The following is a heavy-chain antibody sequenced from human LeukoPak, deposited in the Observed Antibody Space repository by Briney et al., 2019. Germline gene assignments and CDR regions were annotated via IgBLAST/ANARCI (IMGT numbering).Heavy chain of an antibody. CDR2: IKQDGSEK. J-gene: IGHJ5*02. V-gene: IGHV3-7*04. Sequence: GGSLRLSCAASGFIFSRYWMTWVRQAPGKGLEWVGNIKQDGSEKYYVDSVKGRFTISGDNAKNSLYLQMDSLRAEDTAVYYCAKDLSVLVRFGESSRERWFDPWGQGTLVTVSS. CDR1: GFIFSRYW. CDR3: AKDLSVLVRFGESSRERWFDP. D-gene: IGHD3-10*01.